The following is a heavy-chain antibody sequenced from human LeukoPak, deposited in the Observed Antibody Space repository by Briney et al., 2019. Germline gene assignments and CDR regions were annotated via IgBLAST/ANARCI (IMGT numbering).Heavy chain of an antibody. J-gene: IGHJ3*02. D-gene: IGHD5-18*01. CDR1: GFTFSSYW. CDR3: ARDVGAAMATDAFDI. V-gene: IGHV3-7*03. Sequence: GGSLRLSCAASGFTFSSYWMSWVRQAPGKGREWVANIKQDGSEKYYVDSVKGRFPISRDNAKNSLYLQMNSLRAEDTAVYYCARDVGAAMATDAFDIWGQGTMVTVSS. CDR2: IKQDGSEK.